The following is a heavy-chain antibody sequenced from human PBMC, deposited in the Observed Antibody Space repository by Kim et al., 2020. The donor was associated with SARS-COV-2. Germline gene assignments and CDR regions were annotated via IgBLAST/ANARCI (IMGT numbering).Heavy chain of an antibody. Sequence: GGSLRLSCAASGFTFSSYALHWVRQAPGKGLEWVAVISYDGSDKYYADSVKGRFTISRDNSNNTLHVQMNSLRPEDTAVYYCAREGPQQVADYSGQGTLV. CDR1: GFTFSSYA. CDR2: ISYDGSDK. J-gene: IGHJ4*02. CDR3: AREGPQQVADY. V-gene: IGHV3-30*04. D-gene: IGHD6-13*01.